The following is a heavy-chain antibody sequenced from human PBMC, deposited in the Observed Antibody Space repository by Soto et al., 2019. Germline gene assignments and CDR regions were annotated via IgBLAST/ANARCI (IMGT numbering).Heavy chain of an antibody. V-gene: IGHV4-34*01. Sequence: SETLSLTCAVYVGSFSGYYWSWIRQPPGKGLEWIGEINHSGSTNYNPSLKSRVTISVDTSKNQFSLKLSSVTAADTAVYYCARGGGYYDSSGYPGYWGQGTLVTVS. D-gene: IGHD3-22*01. J-gene: IGHJ4*02. CDR3: ARGGGYYDSSGYPGY. CDR2: INHSGST. CDR1: VGSFSGYY.